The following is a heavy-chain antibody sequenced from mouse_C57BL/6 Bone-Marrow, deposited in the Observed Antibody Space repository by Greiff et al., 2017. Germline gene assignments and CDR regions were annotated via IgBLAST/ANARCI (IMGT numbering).Heavy chain of an antibody. J-gene: IGHJ4*01. CDR3: ARHVGPYAMDY. V-gene: IGHV5-9*01. Sequence: EVKLVESGGGLVKPGGSLKLSCAASGFTFSSYTLSWVRQTPEKRLEWVATISGGGGNTYYPDSVTGRFTISRDNAKNTLYLQMSSLRSEDTALYYCARHVGPYAMDYWGQGTSVTVSS. CDR2: ISGGGGNT. CDR1: GFTFSSYT.